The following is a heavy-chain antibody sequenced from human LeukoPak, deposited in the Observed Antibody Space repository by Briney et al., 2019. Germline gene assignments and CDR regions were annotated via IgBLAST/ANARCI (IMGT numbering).Heavy chain of an antibody. Sequence: GGSLRLSCAASGFTFSSYEMNWVRQAPGKGLEWISYISSGGSMKYYADSVKGRFTISRDNAKNSLFLQMNSLRAEDTAIYYCARGMGSRPIHYWGQGTLVTVSS. CDR3: ARGMGSRPIHY. CDR1: GFTFSSYE. J-gene: IGHJ4*02. V-gene: IGHV3-48*03. D-gene: IGHD2-21*01. CDR2: ISSGGSMK.